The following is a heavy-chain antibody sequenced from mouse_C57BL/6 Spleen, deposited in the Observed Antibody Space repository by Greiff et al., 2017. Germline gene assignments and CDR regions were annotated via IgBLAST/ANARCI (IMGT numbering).Heavy chain of an antibody. J-gene: IGHJ1*03. Sequence: QVQLKESGPELVKPGASVKLSCKASGYTFTSYDINWVKQRPGQGLEWIGWIDPRDGSTNYNEKFKGKATLTVDTSSSTAYMELHSLTSEDSAVYYCARKEPHWYFDVWGTGTTVTVSS. CDR3: ARKEPHWYFDV. CDR2: IDPRDGST. CDR1: GYTFTSYD. V-gene: IGHV1-85*01.